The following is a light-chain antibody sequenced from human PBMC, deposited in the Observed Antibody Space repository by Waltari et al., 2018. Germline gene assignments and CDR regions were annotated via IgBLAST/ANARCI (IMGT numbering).Light chain of an antibody. CDR3: SSYTSRSTWV. Sequence: QSALTQPASVSGSPGQSITISCTGTSSDVGGYNYVSWYQQHPGKAPKLMIYDVSKRPSGVSNRVAGAKSGNTASLTIYGLQAGGEADYYCSSYTSRSTWVFGGGTKLTVL. J-gene: IGLJ3*02. CDR2: DVS. CDR1: SSDVGGYNY. V-gene: IGLV2-14*01.